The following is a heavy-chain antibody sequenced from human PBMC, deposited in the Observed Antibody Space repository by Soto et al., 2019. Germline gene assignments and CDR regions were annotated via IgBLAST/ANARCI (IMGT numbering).Heavy chain of an antibody. V-gene: IGHV1-18*01. D-gene: IGHD2-15*01. CDR1: GYTFTSYG. Sequence: ASVKVSCKASGYTFTSYGISWVRQAPGQGLEWMGWISAYNGNTNYAQKLQGRVTMTTDTSTSTAYMELRSLRSDDTAVYYCARDPSAVRGYCSGGSCPGTYYYYGMDVWGQGTTVTVSS. J-gene: IGHJ6*02. CDR3: ARDPSAVRGYCSGGSCPGTYYYYGMDV. CDR2: ISAYNGNT.